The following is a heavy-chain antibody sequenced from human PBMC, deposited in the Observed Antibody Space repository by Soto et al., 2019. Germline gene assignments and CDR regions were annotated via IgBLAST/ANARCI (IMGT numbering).Heavy chain of an antibody. CDR1: GYSFNIYG. Sequence: DSLYITCAACGYSFNIYGISGVRQIPGKGLEWMGIIYPGDSDTRNSPSFQGQVTISADKSISTAYLQWSSLKASDTAMYYCARRAYGDLSMDVWGQGTTVTVSS. CDR3: ARRAYGDLSMDV. V-gene: IGHV5-51*01. CDR2: IYPGDSDT. J-gene: IGHJ6*02. D-gene: IGHD4-17*01.